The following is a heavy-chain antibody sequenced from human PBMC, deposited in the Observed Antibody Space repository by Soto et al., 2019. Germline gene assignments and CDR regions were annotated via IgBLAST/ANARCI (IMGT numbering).Heavy chain of an antibody. CDR2: IDPSDSYT. J-gene: IGHJ3*02. D-gene: IGHD3-22*01. CDR1: GYSFISYW. V-gene: IGHV5-10-1*01. Sequence: GESLKISCKGSGYSFISYWISWVRQMPGKGLEWMGRIDPSDSYTNYSPSFQGHVTISADKSISTAYLQWSSLKASDTAMYYCARRDTMTVDGFDIWGQGTMVTV. CDR3: ARRDTMTVDGFDI.